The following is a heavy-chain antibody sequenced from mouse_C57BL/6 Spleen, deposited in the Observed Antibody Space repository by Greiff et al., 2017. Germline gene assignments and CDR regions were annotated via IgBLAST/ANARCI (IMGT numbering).Heavy chain of an antibody. CDR3: ARYGSDY. CDR1: GYTFTSYW. V-gene: IGHV1-59*01. Sequence: VQLQQPGAELVRPGTSVKLSCKASGYTFTSYWMHWVKQRPGQGLEWIGVIDPSDSYTTYNQKFKGKATLTVDTSSRTAYMQLSSLTPEDSAVYYCARYGSDYWGECMTHAVSS. D-gene: IGHD1-1*01. J-gene: IGHJ2*01. CDR2: IDPSDSYT.